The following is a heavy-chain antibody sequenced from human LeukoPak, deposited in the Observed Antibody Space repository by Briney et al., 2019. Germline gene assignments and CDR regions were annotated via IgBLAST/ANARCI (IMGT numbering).Heavy chain of an antibody. Sequence: GGSLRLSCAASGFTFSNYAMNWVRQAPGKGLEWVSAISGHDTSTYYAGSVKGRFTISRDNSKNTLYLQMNSLRAEDTAIYYCAKRSVVTTTQPGNYFDYWGQGTLVTVSS. CDR1: GFTFSNYA. V-gene: IGHV3-23*01. D-gene: IGHD2-21*02. J-gene: IGHJ4*02. CDR2: ISGHDTST. CDR3: AKRSVVTTTQPGNYFDY.